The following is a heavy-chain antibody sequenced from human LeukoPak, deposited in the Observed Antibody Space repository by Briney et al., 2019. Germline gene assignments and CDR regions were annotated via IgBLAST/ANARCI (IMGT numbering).Heavy chain of an antibody. CDR1: GFTFGDYA. Sequence: SLRLSCTASGFTFGDYAMSWFRQAPGKGLEWVGFIRSKAYGGTTEYAASVKGRFTISRDDSKSIAYLQMNSLKTEDTAVYYCTRDSTVTTYDAFISGAKGQWSPSLQ. CDR2: IRSKAYGGTT. V-gene: IGHV3-49*03. D-gene: IGHD4-17*01. CDR3: TRDSTVTTYDAFIS. J-gene: IGHJ3*02.